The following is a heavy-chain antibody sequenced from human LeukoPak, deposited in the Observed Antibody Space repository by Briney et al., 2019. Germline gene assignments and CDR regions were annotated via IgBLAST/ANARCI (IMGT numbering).Heavy chain of an antibody. D-gene: IGHD2-2*02. Sequence: ASVKVSCKASGYTFTSYDINWVRQATGQGLEWMGWMNPNSGNTGYAQKFQGRVTMTRNTSISTAYVELSSLRSEDTAVYYCARGHLVPAAIPYYYYGMDVWGQGTTVTVSS. J-gene: IGHJ6*02. V-gene: IGHV1-8*01. CDR2: MNPNSGNT. CDR1: GYTFTSYD. CDR3: ARGHLVPAAIPYYYYGMDV.